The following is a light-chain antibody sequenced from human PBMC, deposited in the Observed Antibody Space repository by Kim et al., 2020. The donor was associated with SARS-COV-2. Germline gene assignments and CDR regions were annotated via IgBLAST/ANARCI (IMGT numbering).Light chain of an antibody. V-gene: IGLV2-14*03. J-gene: IGLJ1*01. CDR1: SSDVGGYKY. Sequence: GQAITISCSGASSDVGGYKYVSCYQQHPGKAPKFMIYDVSNRPSGVSNRFSGSKSGNTASLTISGLQAKNEADYYCSSYTSSSTRVFGTGTKVTVL. CDR2: DVS. CDR3: SSYTSSSTRV.